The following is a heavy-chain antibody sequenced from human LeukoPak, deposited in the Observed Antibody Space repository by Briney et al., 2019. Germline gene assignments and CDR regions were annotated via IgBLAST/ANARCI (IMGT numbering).Heavy chain of an antibody. V-gene: IGHV3-48*03. J-gene: IGHJ4*02. CDR2: IGTIISTT. D-gene: IGHD6-19*01. CDR1: GFTFGSYE. Sequence: GGSLRLSCAASGFTFGSYEMNWVRQAPGKGLEWVSYIGTIISTTYYADSVKGRFTVSRDDAKSSLYLQMSCLRAEDTAVYYCARNVYDLRGQWLVPGFDYWGQGTLVTVSS. CDR3: ARNVYDLRGQWLVPGFDY.